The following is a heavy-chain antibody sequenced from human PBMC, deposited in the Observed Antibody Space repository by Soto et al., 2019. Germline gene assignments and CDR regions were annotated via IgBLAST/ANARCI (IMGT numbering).Heavy chain of an antibody. CDR3: ARDVHDAFDI. V-gene: IGHV4-31*03. CDR1: GGSISSGGYY. D-gene: IGHD1-1*01. J-gene: IGHJ3*02. CDR2: IYYSGST. Sequence: LSLTCTVSGGSISSGGYYWSWIRQHPGKGLEWIGYIYYSGSTYYNPSLKSRVTISVDTSKNQFSLKLSSVTAADTAVYYCARDVHDAFDIWGQGTMVTVSS.